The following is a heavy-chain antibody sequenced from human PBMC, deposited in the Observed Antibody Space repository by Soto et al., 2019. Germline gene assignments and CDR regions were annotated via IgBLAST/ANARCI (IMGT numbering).Heavy chain of an antibody. J-gene: IGHJ6*03. CDR3: ARGKKGATTVISYYYYYYMDV. V-gene: IGHV1-18*01. Sequence: QVQLVQSGAEVKKPGASVKVSCKASGYTFTNYGITWVRQAPGQGLEWMGWINPYNGNTNYAQKLQGRVTMTTDTSTSTAYMELRSLRSDDTAVYFCARGKKGATTVISYYYYYYMDVRGKGTTVTVSS. CDR2: INPYNGNT. D-gene: IGHD4-4*01. CDR1: GYTFTNYG.